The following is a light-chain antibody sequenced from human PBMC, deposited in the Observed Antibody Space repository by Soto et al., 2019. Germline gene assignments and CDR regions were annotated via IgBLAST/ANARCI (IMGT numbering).Light chain of an antibody. J-gene: IGKJ5*01. CDR2: DVS. CDR3: QQYNNCPFS. Sequence: EIVLTHSPATLSLSPWEIATLSCGASQGVTTNFAWYQQKSGLSPRLLTYDVSIRATGVPARFSGTGSETDFTLTISGLQSEDSAVYFCQQYNNCPFSFGHGTRLEIK. V-gene: IGKV3-15*01. CDR1: QGVTTN.